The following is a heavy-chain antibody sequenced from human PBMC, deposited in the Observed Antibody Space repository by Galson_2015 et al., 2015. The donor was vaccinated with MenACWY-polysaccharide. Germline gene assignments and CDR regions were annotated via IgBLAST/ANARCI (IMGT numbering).Heavy chain of an antibody. CDR3: TKAGAKYCSGSICSFNWFDP. V-gene: IGHV3-74*01. Sequence: SLRLSCAASGFSFNTYWMHWVRHAPGKGLVWVSRINADGSATGYADSVRGRFTISRDNAKNTLYLEMNSLRAEDTAVYYCTKAGAKYCSGSICSFNWFDPWGQGTLVTVSS. CDR1: GFSFNTYW. D-gene: IGHD2-15*01. J-gene: IGHJ5*02. CDR2: INADGSAT.